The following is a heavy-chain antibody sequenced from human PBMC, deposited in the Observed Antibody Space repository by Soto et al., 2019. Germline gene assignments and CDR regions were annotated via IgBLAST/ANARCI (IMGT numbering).Heavy chain of an antibody. D-gene: IGHD2-15*01. CDR1: GYTLTELS. J-gene: IGHJ4*02. CDR3: ATGRLIYCSGGSCYARYYFDY. V-gene: IGHV1-24*01. CDR2: FDPEDGET. Sequence: ASVKVSCKVSGYTLTELSMHWVRQAPGKGLEWMGGFDPEDGETIYAQKFQGRVTMTEDTSTDTAYMELSSLRSEDTAVYYCATGRLIYCSGGSCYARYYFDYWGQGTLVTVSS.